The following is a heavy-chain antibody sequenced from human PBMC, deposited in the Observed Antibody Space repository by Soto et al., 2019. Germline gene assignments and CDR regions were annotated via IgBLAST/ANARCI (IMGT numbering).Heavy chain of an antibody. CDR3: ARDRPHYYDSSGYPNDY. J-gene: IGHJ4*02. CDR2: INPNSGGT. CDR1: GYTFTGYY. D-gene: IGHD3-22*01. Sequence: QVQLVQSGAEVKKPGASVKVSCKASGYTFTGYYMHWVRQAPGQGLEWMGWINPNSGGTNYAQKFLGRVTMTRDTSISTAYMELSRLRSDDTAVYYCARDRPHYYDSSGYPNDYWGQGTLVTVSS. V-gene: IGHV1-2*02.